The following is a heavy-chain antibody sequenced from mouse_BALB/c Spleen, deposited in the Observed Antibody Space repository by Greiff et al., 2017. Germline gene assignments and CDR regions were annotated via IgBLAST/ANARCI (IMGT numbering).Heavy chain of an antibody. Sequence: EVKLMESGGGLVQPGGSLKLSCAASGFTFSSYTMSWVRQTPEKRLEWVAYISNGGGSTYYPDTVKGRFTISRDNAKNTLYLQMSSLKSEDTAMYYCARQDRFAYWGQGTLVTVSA. CDR2: ISNGGGST. CDR3: ARQDRFAY. J-gene: IGHJ3*01. V-gene: IGHV5-12-2*01. D-gene: IGHD3-2*01. CDR1: GFTFSSYT.